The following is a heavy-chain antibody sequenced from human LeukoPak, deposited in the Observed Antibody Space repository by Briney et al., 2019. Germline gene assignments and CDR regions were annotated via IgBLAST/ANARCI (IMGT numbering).Heavy chain of an antibody. CDR1: GGSISSGDYY. CDR3: ARAPSTFGGVIAPVNY. D-gene: IGHD3-16*02. J-gene: IGHJ4*02. Sequence: PSETLSLTCTVSGGSISSGDYYWSWIRQPPGKGLEWIGYIYYSGSTYYNPSLKSRVTISVDTSKNQFSLKLSSVTAADTAVYYCARAPSTFGGVIAPVNYWGQGTLVTVSS. CDR2: IYYSGST. V-gene: IGHV4-30-4*01.